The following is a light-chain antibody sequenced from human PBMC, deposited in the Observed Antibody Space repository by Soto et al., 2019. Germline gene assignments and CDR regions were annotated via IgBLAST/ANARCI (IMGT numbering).Light chain of an antibody. CDR1: EGISSY. CDR2: VAS. J-gene: IGKJ5*01. V-gene: IGKV1-9*01. CDR3: QQLNSYLIT. Sequence: DIQLTQSPSFLSASVGDRVTITCRASEGISSYLAWYQQKPGKAPKLLIYVASTLQSGVPSRFSGSGSGTEFTLTISSLQPEDFATYYCQQLNSYLITFGQGTRLEIK.